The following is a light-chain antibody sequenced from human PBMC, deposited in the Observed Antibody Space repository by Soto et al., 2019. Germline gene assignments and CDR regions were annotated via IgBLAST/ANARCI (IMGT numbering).Light chain of an antibody. CDR2: KAS. Sequence: DIQMTQSPSSLSASVGDEVTITCRASQTIMTSLNWYQLKPGKPPKLLIYKASSLQSGVPSRFSGSGSGTEFTLTISSLQPDNFATYYCQHYNSYSEAFGQGTKVDIK. CDR3: QHYNSYSEA. CDR1: QTIMTS. J-gene: IGKJ1*01. V-gene: IGKV1-5*03.